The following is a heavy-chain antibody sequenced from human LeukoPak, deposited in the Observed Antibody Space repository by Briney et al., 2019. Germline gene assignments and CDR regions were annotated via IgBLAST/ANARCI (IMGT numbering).Heavy chain of an antibody. CDR3: ARSRGYYDFWSP. CDR2: IYYSGYT. Sequence: PSETLSLTCTVSGGSISTYYWSWIQQSPGKGLEWIGYIYYSGYTNYNPSLKSRVTISVDTSKNQFSLRLSPVTAADTAVYYCARSRGYYDFWSPWGRGTLVTVSS. J-gene: IGHJ5*02. V-gene: IGHV4-59*01. D-gene: IGHD3-3*01. CDR1: GGSISTYY.